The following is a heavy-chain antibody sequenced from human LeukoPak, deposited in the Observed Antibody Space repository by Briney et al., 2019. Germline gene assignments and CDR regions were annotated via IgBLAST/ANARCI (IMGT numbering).Heavy chain of an antibody. CDR3: AGGPSGYHNT. CDR1: GFTFSSYS. V-gene: IGHV3-48*01. J-gene: IGHJ4*02. CDR2: ISSSSTI. D-gene: IGHD5-12*01. Sequence: GGSLRLSCAASGFTFSSYSMNWVRQAPGKGLEWVSYISSSSTIYYADSVKGRFTISRDNAKNSLYLQMNSLRAEDTAVYYCAGGPSGYHNTGGPGTLVTVSS.